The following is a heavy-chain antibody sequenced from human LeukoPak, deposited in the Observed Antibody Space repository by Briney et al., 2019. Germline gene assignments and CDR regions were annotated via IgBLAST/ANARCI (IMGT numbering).Heavy chain of an antibody. J-gene: IGHJ6*03. Sequence: SETLSLTCTVSGGSISSYYWSWIRQPPGKGLEWIGYIYYSGSTNYNPSLKSRVTISVDTSKNQFSLKLSSVTAADTAVYYCARSRPADYYYYYCMDVWGKGTTVTVSS. D-gene: IGHD6-25*01. CDR1: GGSISSYY. CDR2: IYYSGST. V-gene: IGHV4-59*01. CDR3: ARSRPADYYYYYCMDV.